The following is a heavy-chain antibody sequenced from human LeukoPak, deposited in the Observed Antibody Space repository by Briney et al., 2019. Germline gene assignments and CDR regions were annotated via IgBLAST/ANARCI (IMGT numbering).Heavy chain of an antibody. D-gene: IGHD5-18*01. J-gene: IGHJ4*02. CDR2: IKQDGSEK. CDR3: AKDAHRRDTAILDY. Sequence: GGSLRLSCAASGFSFSSYWMSWVRQAPGKGLEWVANIKQDGSEKYYVDAVKGRFTISRDNSKNTLYLQMNSLRAEDTAVYYCAKDAHRRDTAILDYWGQGTLVTVSS. V-gene: IGHV3-7*03. CDR1: GFSFSSYW.